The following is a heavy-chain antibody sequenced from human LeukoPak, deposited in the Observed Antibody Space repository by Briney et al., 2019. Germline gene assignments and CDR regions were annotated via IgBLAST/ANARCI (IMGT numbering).Heavy chain of an antibody. V-gene: IGHV3-30*03. CDR1: GFTFSSYS. Sequence: GGSLRLSCAASGFTFSSYSMNWVRQAPGKGLEWVAVISYDGSNKYYADSVKGRFTISRDNAKNTLYLQMNTLRAEDTAVYYCARVRDCGGGSCFSYLDYWGQGTLVTVSS. CDR2: ISYDGSNK. CDR3: ARVRDCGGGSCFSYLDY. D-gene: IGHD2-15*01. J-gene: IGHJ4*02.